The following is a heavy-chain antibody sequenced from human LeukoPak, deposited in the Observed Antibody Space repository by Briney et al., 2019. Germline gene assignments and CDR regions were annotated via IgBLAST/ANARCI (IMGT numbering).Heavy chain of an antibody. CDR1: RLTVSSNY. Sequence: GGSLRLSCAASRLTVSSNYMSWVRQAPGKGLEWVSAISGSGGSTYYADSVKGRFTISRDNSKNTLYLQMNSLRAEDTAVYYCAKDLYSYGSPANYWGQGTLVTVSS. V-gene: IGHV3-23*01. CDR3: AKDLYSYGSPANY. D-gene: IGHD5-18*01. J-gene: IGHJ4*02. CDR2: ISGSGGST.